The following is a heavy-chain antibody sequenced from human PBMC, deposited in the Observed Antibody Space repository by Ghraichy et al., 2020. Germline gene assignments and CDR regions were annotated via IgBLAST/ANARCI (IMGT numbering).Heavy chain of an antibody. D-gene: IGHD2-21*02. Sequence: ASVKVSCKASGYTFTSYGISWVRQAPGQGLEWMGWISAYNGNTNYAQKLQGRVTMTTDTSTSTAYMELRSLRSDDTAVYYCARAQALPIYCGGDCYTDYWGQGTLVTVSS. J-gene: IGHJ4*02. CDR2: ISAYNGNT. V-gene: IGHV1-18*04. CDR3: ARAQALPIYCGGDCYTDY. CDR1: GYTFTSYG.